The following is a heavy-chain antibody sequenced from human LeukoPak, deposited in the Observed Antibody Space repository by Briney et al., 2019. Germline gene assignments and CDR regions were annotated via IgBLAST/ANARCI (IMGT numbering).Heavy chain of an antibody. CDR2: ISSSSSYI. V-gene: IGHV3-21*01. J-gene: IGHJ3*02. Sequence: PGGSLRLSCAASGFTFSSYSMNWVRQAPGKGLEWVSSISSSSSYIYYADSVKGRFTISRDNAKNSLYLQMNSLRAEDTAVYCCARASGYTSGWYDDAFDIWGQGTMVTVSS. D-gene: IGHD6-19*01. CDR3: ARASGYTSGWYDDAFDI. CDR1: GFTFSSYS.